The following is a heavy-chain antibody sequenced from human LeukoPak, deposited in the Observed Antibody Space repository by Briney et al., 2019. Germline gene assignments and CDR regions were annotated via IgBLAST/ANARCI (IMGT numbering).Heavy chain of an antibody. Sequence: SGGSLRLSCAASGFTFSSYSMNWVRQAPGKGLEWVSSISSSSSYIYYADSVKGRFTISRDNAKNSLYLQMNSLRAEDTAVYYCAREAGTKPPYDAFDIWGQGTMVTVSS. D-gene: IGHD1-1*01. CDR2: ISSSSSYI. J-gene: IGHJ3*02. V-gene: IGHV3-21*01. CDR3: AREAGTKPPYDAFDI. CDR1: GFTFSSYS.